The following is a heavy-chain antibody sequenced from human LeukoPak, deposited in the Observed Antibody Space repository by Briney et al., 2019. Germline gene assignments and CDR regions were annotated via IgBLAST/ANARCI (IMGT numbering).Heavy chain of an antibody. CDR3: VRDYQFIQEV. CDR1: GFTFSNYW. CDR2: ISTDGKST. D-gene: IGHD2-2*01. V-gene: IGHV3-74*01. Sequence: EGSLRLSCVASGFTFSNYWMLWVRRAPGKGLMWVSLISTDGKSTRYAESVKGRFTISRDNAKNALYLQMDILRVEDTALYFCVRDYQFIQEVWGQGTTVTVSS. J-gene: IGHJ6*02.